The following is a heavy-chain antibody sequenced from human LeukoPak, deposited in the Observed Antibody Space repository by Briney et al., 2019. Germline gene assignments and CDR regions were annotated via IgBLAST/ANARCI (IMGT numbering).Heavy chain of an antibody. J-gene: IGHJ4*02. V-gene: IGHV1-69*06. Sequence: GASVKVSCKASGGTFSSYAISWVRQAPGQGLGWMGGTIPIFGTANYAQKFQGRVTITADKSTSTAYMELSSLRSEDTAVYYCARGRYSYGYVRGMEYFDYWGQGTLVTVSS. CDR3: ARGRYSYGYVRGMEYFDY. D-gene: IGHD5-18*01. CDR1: GGTFSSYA. CDR2: TIPIFGTA.